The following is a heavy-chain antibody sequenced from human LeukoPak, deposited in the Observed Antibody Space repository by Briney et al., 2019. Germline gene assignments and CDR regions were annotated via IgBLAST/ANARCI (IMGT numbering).Heavy chain of an antibody. V-gene: IGHV4-39*01. D-gene: IGHD3-3*01. Sequence: TSETLSLTCTVSGGSISSSRYYWGWIRQPPGKGLEWIGSIYYSGSTYYNPSLKSRVTISVDTSKNQFSLKLNSVTAADTAVYYCARSDPYYDFWSGYSSWYFDLWGRGTLVTVSS. CDR3: ARSDPYYDFWSGYSSWYFDL. CDR2: IYYSGST. CDR1: GGSISSSRYY. J-gene: IGHJ2*01.